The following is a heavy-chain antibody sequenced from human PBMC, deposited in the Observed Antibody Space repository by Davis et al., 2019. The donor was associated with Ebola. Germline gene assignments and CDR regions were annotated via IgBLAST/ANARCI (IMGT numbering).Heavy chain of an antibody. V-gene: IGHV4-59*01. CDR1: GGSISSYY. Sequence: SETLSLTCTVSGGSISSYYWSWIRQPPGKGLEWIGYIYYSGSTNYNPSLKSRVTITVDTSKNQFSLKLSPVTAADTAVYYCARDASYYDILTGYWGGFDPWGQGTLVTVSS. CDR2: IYYSGST. D-gene: IGHD3-9*01. CDR3: ARDASYYDILTGYWGGFDP. J-gene: IGHJ5*02.